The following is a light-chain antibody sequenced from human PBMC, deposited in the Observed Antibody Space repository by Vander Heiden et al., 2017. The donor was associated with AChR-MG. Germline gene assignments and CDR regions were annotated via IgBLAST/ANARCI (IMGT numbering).Light chain of an antibody. V-gene: IGLV3-1*01. CDR3: QTWDGNTVV. CDR1: DIDNRY. CDR2: QDS. J-gene: IGLJ1*01. Sequence: SALPPQSSVSFSPGEKALITSSAGDIDNRYVCWYQQRAGQSPVMVIYQDSRRPSGIPDRVSGSSSGNTATLAISETQHKDEDDYYCQTWDGNTVVFGTGTRVTVL.